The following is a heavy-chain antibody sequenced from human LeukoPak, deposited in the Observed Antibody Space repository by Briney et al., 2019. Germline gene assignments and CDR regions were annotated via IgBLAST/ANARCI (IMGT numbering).Heavy chain of an antibody. CDR2: IISNGGIT. J-gene: IGHJ6*02. CDR3: VKDSYGMDV. CDR1: GFSFRTHW. Sequence: GGSLRLSCAASGFSFRTHWMSWVRQAPGKGLEYVSAIISNGGITYHADSVKGRFTISRDNSKNTLYLQMSSLRPEDTAVYYCVKDSYGMDVWGQGTTVTVSS. V-gene: IGHV3-64D*06.